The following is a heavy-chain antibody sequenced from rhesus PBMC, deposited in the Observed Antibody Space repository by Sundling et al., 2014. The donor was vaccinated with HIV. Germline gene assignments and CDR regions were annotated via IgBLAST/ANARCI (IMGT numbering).Heavy chain of an antibody. CDR2: LYGSIGST. CDR1: GGSISGAYA. CDR3: ARDGNVDTATVMSYYYSGSNTYYSLDS. D-gene: IGHD5-12*01. V-gene: IGHV4-93*01. J-gene: IGHJ6*01. Sequence: QVQLQESGPAVVKPSETLSLTCAVSGGSISGAYAWTWIRQSPGKGLEWIGGLYGSIGSTEYNPSLKSRVTISTDTAKNLFSLKLSSVTAADTAVYYCARDGNVDTATVMSYYYSGSNTYYSLDSWGQGSSSPSPQ.